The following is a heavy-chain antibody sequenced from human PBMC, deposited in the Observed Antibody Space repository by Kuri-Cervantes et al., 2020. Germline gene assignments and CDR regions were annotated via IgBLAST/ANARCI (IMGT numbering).Heavy chain of an antibody. Sequence: GESLKISCAASGFTFSSYGMHWVRQAPGKGLEWVAVISYDGSNKYYADSVKGRFTISRDNSKNTLYLQMNSLRAEDTAVYYCAKAPELPEYYGMDVWGQGTTVTVSS. J-gene: IGHJ6*02. V-gene: IGHV3-30*18. CDR3: AKAPELPEYYGMDV. CDR1: GFTFSSYG. D-gene: IGHD1-26*01. CDR2: ISYDGSNK.